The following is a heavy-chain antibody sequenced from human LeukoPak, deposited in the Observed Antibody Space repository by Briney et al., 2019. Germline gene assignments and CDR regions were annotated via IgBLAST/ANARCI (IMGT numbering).Heavy chain of an antibody. D-gene: IGHD3-22*01. J-gene: IGHJ6*02. Sequence: GRSLRLSCAASGFTFSSYGMHWVRQAPGKGLEGVAVIWYDGSNKYYADSVKGRFTISRDNSKNTLYLQMNSLRAEDTAVYYCARERIVVVPPYYYGMDVWGQGTTVTVSS. CDR1: GFTFSSYG. V-gene: IGHV3-33*01. CDR2: IWYDGSNK. CDR3: ARERIVVVPPYYYGMDV.